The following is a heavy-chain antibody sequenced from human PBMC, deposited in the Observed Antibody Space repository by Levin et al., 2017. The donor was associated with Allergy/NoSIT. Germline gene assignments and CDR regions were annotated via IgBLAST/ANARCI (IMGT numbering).Heavy chain of an antibody. D-gene: IGHD6-19*01. CDR2: IHISGST. CDR3: SRSTYNSGPYEF. J-gene: IGHJ4*02. CDR1: GGSISNYY. V-gene: IGHV4-4*07. Sequence: SCSVSGGSISNYYWNWIRQPAGKGLEWIGRIHISGSTNYNPSIMSRVSVSVDTSKNQFSLKLTSVTAADTAVYFCSRSTYNSGPYEFWGQGTLVTVSS.